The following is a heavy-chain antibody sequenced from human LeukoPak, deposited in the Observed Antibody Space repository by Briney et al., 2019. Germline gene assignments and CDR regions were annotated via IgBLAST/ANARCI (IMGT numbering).Heavy chain of an antibody. CDR1: GFTFNEYW. CDR3: ARGGRWSGFDSVYWFDP. Sequence: GGSLRLSCAASGFTFNEYWMNWVRQAPGKGLEWVANIKQDGSEQYYVDPVKGRFTISRDNARDSLHLHLHSLRAEDTAVYYCARGGRWSGFDSVYWFDPWGQGTLVTVSS. D-gene: IGHD5-12*01. J-gene: IGHJ5*02. CDR2: IKQDGSEQ. V-gene: IGHV3-7*01.